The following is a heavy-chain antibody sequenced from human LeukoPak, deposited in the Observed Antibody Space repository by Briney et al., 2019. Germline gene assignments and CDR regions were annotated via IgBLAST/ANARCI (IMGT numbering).Heavy chain of an antibody. J-gene: IGHJ4*02. Sequence: PSETLSLTCTVSGGSISSYYWSWIRQPPGKGLEWIGYIYYSGSTNYNPSLKSRVTISVDTSKNQFSLKLSSVTAADTAVYYCARDRRDFWSGYYLDYWGQGTLVTVSS. CDR1: GGSISSYY. CDR2: IYYSGST. D-gene: IGHD3-3*01. CDR3: ARDRRDFWSGYYLDY. V-gene: IGHV4-59*01.